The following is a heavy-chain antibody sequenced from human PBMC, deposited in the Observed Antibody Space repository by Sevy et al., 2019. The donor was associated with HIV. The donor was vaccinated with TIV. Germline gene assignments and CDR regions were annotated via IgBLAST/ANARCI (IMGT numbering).Heavy chain of an antibody. CDR2: IKQDGSDK. CDR3: ARDLYSGSYYENY. CDR1: GFTLSSYW. D-gene: IGHD1-26*01. V-gene: IGHV3-7*01. Sequence: GGSLRLSCVASGFTLSSYWMSWVRQAPGKGLEWVANIKQDGSDKYYVDSVKGRFTISRDNAKNSLYLQMNSLRAEDTAVYYCARDLYSGSYYENYWGQGTLVTVSS. J-gene: IGHJ4*02.